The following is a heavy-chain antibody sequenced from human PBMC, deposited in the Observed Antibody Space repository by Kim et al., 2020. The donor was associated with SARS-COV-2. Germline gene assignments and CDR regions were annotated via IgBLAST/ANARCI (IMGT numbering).Heavy chain of an antibody. Sequence: SQTLSLTCGISGDSVSSNNAAWNWLRQSPSRCLEWLGRTFYRSKWLYDYAESVKSRVTLNPDTSKNQLSLQLNSATPEDTATYYCAREVRRAAADRTVDYWGQGTLVTVPS. V-gene: IGHV6-1*01. CDR1: GDSVSSNNAA. CDR2: TFYRSKWLY. CDR3: AREVRRAAADRTVDY. D-gene: IGHD6-13*01. J-gene: IGHJ4*02.